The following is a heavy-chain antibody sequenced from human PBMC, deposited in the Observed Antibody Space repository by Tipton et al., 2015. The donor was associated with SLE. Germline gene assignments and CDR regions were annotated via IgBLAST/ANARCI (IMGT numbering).Heavy chain of an antibody. D-gene: IGHD4-11*01. CDR3: AREGRTVSRAFDM. V-gene: IGHV4-61*02. Sequence: TLSLTCNVSGGSISRSGYSWGWIRQPAGKGLEWIGRVYSSGSTIYNPSIKSRITLSLDTSKNQFSLRVNSVTAADTAVYFCAREGRTVSRAFDMWGQGTMVTVS. CDR2: VYSSGST. CDR1: GGSISRSGYS. J-gene: IGHJ3*02.